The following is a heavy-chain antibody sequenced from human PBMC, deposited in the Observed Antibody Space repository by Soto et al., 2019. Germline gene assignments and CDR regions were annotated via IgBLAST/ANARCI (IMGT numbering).Heavy chain of an antibody. Sequence: QVQLVQSGAEVKKPGSSVTVSCKASGGTFNSHAVNWVRRAPGQGLEWMGGFIPVLGTANYAQKFQGRLTITPDRSKTTAYMELTSLVSEDTAVYYCARGAFGGGYYANFDHWGQGTLVTVSS. CDR2: FIPVLGTA. CDR1: GGTFNSHA. J-gene: IGHJ4*02. V-gene: IGHV1-69*06. CDR3: ARGAFGGGYYANFDH. D-gene: IGHD3-3*01.